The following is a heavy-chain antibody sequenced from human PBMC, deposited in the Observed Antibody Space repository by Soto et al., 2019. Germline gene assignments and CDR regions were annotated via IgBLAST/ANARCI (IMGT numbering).Heavy chain of an antibody. J-gene: IGHJ4*02. CDR2: TDPSGGTT. V-gene: IGHV1-46*01. Sequence: RASVKVSCKASGYTFTFYYMHWVRQAPGQGLEWMGVTDPSGGTTSYARKFQGRVTMTRDTSTSTVYMELSSLRSEDTAVYYCATLGYYGPGTYYGFGDYWGQGTLVTVSS. CDR1: GYTFTFYY. D-gene: IGHD3-10*01. CDR3: ATLGYYGPGTYYGFGDY.